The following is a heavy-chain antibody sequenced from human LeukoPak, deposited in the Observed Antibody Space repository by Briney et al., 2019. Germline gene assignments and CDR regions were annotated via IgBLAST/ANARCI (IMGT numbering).Heavy chain of an antibody. J-gene: IGHJ4*02. CDR2: IWYDGSNK. V-gene: IGHV3-33*01. D-gene: IGHD3-16*01. CDR3: ARAAGDTFFDY. CDR1: EFTFSSSG. Sequence: GRSLRLSCAASEFTFSSSGMHWVRQAPGKGLEWVAHIWYDGSNKYYADSVKGRFTISRDNSKNTLYLQMNSLRAEDTAVYYCARAAGDTFFDYWGQGTLVTVSS.